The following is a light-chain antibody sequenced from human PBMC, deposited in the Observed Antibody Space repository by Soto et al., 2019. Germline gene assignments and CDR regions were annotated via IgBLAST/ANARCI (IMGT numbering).Light chain of an antibody. CDR1: QSISSF. V-gene: IGKV1-39*01. CDR3: QQSYITPR. Sequence: DIQMTQSPCSLSASVGDRVTITCRASQSISSFLNWYQQKPGKAPKLLIYATASLQSGVPSRFSGSGSGTDFTLTISSLQPEDFATYYCQQSYITPRFGQGTKVEIK. J-gene: IGKJ1*01. CDR2: ATA.